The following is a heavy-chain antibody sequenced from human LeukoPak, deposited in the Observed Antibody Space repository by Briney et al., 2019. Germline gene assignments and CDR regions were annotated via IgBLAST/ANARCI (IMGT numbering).Heavy chain of an antibody. J-gene: IGHJ6*03. CDR1: GFTFSSYA. V-gene: IGHV3-30*02. CDR3: AKDIMVVAAPYYYYMDV. Sequence: PGGSLRLSCAASGFTFSSYAMHWVRQAPGKGLEWVAFIRYDGSNKYYADSVKGRFTISRDNSKNTLYLQMNSLRAEDTAVYYCAKDIMVVAAPYYYYMDVWGKGTTVTISS. CDR2: IRYDGSNK. D-gene: IGHD3-22*01.